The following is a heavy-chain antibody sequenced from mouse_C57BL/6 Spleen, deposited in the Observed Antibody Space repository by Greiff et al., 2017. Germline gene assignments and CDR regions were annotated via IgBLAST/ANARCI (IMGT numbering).Heavy chain of an antibody. CDR1: GYTFTDYY. Sequence: QVQLQQSGAELVKPGASVKLSCTASGYTFTDYYMHWVKQRPGQGLEWIGGIDPEDGDTKYNQKFKGKATLTVDTSSTTAYMQLSSLTSEDTAVYYCARGGTSNLCDYWGQGTTLTVSS. D-gene: IGHD6-1*01. CDR2: IDPEDGDT. CDR3: ARGGTSNLCDY. V-gene: IGHV1-69*02. J-gene: IGHJ2*01.